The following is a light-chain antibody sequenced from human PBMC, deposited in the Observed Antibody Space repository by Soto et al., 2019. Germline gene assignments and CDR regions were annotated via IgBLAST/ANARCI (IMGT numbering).Light chain of an antibody. J-gene: IGKJ5*01. CDR3: QQSYSTPIT. CDR1: QTISNY. CDR2: AAS. Sequence: DIQMTQSPSSLSASVGDRFTITCRASQTISNYLNWYQQKPGKAPKLLIYAASSLQSGVPSRFSGSGSGTDFTLTISSLQPEDFATFYCQQSYSTPITFGQGTRREIK. V-gene: IGKV1-39*01.